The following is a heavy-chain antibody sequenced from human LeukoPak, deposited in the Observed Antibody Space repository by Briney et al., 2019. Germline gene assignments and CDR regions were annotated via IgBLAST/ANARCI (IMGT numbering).Heavy chain of an antibody. Sequence: SETLSLTCAVSGDSISSSNWWSWVRQPPGKGLEWIGEIYHSGSTNYNPSLKSRVTMSVDKSKNQFSLKLSSVTAADTAVYYCARDKRLLVRWGFDPWGQGTLVTVSS. J-gene: IGHJ5*02. CDR1: GDSISSSNW. D-gene: IGHD3-10*01. V-gene: IGHV4-4*02. CDR2: IYHSGST. CDR3: ARDKRLLVRWGFDP.